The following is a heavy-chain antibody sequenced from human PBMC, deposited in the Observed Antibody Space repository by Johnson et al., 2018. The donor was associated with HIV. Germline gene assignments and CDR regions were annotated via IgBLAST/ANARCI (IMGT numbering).Heavy chain of an antibody. J-gene: IGHJ3*02. V-gene: IGHV3-33*08. CDR3: GRSSSYWGHDAFDI. Sequence: QVQLVESGGGVVQPGRSLRLSCAASGFTFSSYGMHWVRQAPGKGLEWVAFIRYDGSNKYYADSVKGRFTISRDNSKNTLFLQMSGLTAEDTAVYYCGRSSSYWGHDAFDIWGQGTMVTVSS. CDR1: GFTFSSYG. CDR2: IRYDGSNK. D-gene: IGHD3-16*01.